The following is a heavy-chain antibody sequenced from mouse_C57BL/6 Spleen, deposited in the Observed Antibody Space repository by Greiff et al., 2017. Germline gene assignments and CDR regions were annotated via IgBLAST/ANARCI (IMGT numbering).Heavy chain of an antibody. CDR3: TGLRRDDYFDY. D-gene: IGHD2-4*01. V-gene: IGHV3-6*01. CDR1: GYSITSGYY. CDR2: ISYDGSN. J-gene: IGHJ2*01. Sequence: EVQLQESGPGLVKPSQSLSLTCSVTGYSITSGYYWNWIRQFPGNKLEWMGYISYDGSNNYNPSLKNRISITRDTSKNQFFLKLNSVTTEDTATYYCTGLRRDDYFDYWGQGTTLTVSS.